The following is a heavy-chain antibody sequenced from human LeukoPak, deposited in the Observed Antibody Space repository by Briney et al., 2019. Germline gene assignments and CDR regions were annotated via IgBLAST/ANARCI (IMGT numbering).Heavy chain of an antibody. CDR1: GFTFSSYG. Sequence: GGTLRLSCAASGFTFSSYGMSWVRQAPGKGLEWVSAISGSGGSTYYADSVKGRFTISRDNSKNTLYLQMNSLRAEDTAVYYCAKDQVSSSIWYFALWGRGTLVTVSP. CDR2: ISGSGGST. CDR3: AKDQVSSSIWYFAL. J-gene: IGHJ2*01. V-gene: IGHV3-23*01.